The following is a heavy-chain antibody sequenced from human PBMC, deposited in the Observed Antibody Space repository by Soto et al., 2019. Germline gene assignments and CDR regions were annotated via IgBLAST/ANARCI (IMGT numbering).Heavy chain of an antibody. Sequence: SETLSLTCTVSGGSISSGGYYWSWIRQHPGRRLEWIGFIYYSGSTYYNPSLKSRVTMSADTSKNTFFLELRSVTAADTAVYYCARGPPIVMGTTMVPTNYYSDYWGQGSLVNVS. D-gene: IGHD3-10*01. CDR3: ARGPPIVMGTTMVPTNYYSDY. V-gene: IGHV4-31*03. CDR2: IYYSGST. J-gene: IGHJ4*02. CDR1: GGSISSGGYY.